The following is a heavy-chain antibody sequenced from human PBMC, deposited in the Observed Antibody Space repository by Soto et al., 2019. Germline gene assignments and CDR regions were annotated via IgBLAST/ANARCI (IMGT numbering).Heavy chain of an antibody. CDR1: GLTFSTYG. V-gene: IGHV3-33*01. CDR2: IWYDGINK. D-gene: IGHD3-10*01. J-gene: IGHJ5*02. CDR3: ARDPIHGSGLFDA. Sequence: QVQLVESGGGVVQPGRSLRLSCAASGLTFSTYGMHWVRQSPGKGLECVAFIWYDGINKKYADSVKGRFTISRDNSKNMVFLEMNSLRVEDTAVYHCARDPIHGSGLFDAWGQGTLVTVSS.